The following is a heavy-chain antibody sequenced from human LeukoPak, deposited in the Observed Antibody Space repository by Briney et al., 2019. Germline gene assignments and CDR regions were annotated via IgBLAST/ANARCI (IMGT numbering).Heavy chain of an antibody. CDR3: AREGGYSSGWPFDY. CDR1: GGSISSGSYY. V-gene: IGHV4-61*01. Sequence: PSQTLSLTCTVSGGSISSGSYYWSWIRQPPGKGLEWIGCIYYSGSTNYNPSLKSRVTISVDTSKNQFSLKLSSVTAADTAVYYCAREGGYSSGWPFDYWGQGTLVTVSS. CDR2: IYYSGST. D-gene: IGHD6-19*01. J-gene: IGHJ4*02.